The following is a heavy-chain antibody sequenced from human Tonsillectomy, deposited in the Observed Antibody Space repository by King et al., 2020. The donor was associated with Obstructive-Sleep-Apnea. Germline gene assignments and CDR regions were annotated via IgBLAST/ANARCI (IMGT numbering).Heavy chain of an antibody. CDR3: ARDDPYHITMVRGVTGFDY. J-gene: IGHJ4*02. Sequence: QLVQSGGGLVQPGGSLRLSCAASGFTFSSYSMNWVRQAPGKGLEWVSYISSSSSTIYYADSVKGRFTISRDNAKNSLYLQMNSLRAEDTAVYYCARDDPYHITMVRGVTGFDYWGQGTLVTVSS. CDR2: ISSSSSTI. D-gene: IGHD3-10*01. V-gene: IGHV3-48*04. CDR1: GFTFSSYS.